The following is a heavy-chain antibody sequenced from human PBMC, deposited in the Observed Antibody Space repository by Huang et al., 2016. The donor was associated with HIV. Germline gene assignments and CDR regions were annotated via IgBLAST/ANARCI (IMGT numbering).Heavy chain of an antibody. CDR3: ARERMMSWLDDHDAFDI. Sequence: QVQLQQWGAGLLKPSETLSLTCAVYVGSFSGYYWSWIRQSPGKGLAWIGEINHRGSTHYNPSLKSRLTISGDTSKNEFSLKLSAVTAADTAVYYCARERMMSWLDDHDAFDIWGQGTMVTVSS. V-gene: IGHV4-34*01. J-gene: IGHJ3*02. CDR2: INHRGST. D-gene: IGHD1-1*01. CDR1: VGSFSGYY.